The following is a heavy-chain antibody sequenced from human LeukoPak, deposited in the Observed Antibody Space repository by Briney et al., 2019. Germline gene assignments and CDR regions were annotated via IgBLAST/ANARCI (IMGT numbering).Heavy chain of an antibody. V-gene: IGHV3-21*01. D-gene: IGHD3-10*01. CDR1: GFTFSSYS. J-gene: IGHJ4*02. CDR2: ISSSSSYI. CDR3: ARDYYGSPTH. Sequence: GGSLRLSCAASGFTFSSYSMNWVRQAPGKGLEWVSSISSSSSYIYYGDSVKGRFTISRDNAKNSLYLQMNSLRAEDTAVYYCARDYYGSPTHWGQGTLVTVSS.